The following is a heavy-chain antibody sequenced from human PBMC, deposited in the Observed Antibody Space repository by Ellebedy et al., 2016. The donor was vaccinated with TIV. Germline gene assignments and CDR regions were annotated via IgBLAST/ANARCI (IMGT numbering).Heavy chain of an antibody. CDR2: MNPNSGNT. J-gene: IGHJ4*02. Sequence: AASVKVSCKASGYTFTSYDINWVRQATGQGLEWMGWMNPNSGNTGYAQKFQGRVTMTRDTSTSTVYMELSSLRSEDTAVYYCAREIERGYGSRAGEGYWGQGTLVTVSS. CDR3: AREIERGYGSRAGEGY. CDR1: GYTFTSYD. D-gene: IGHD3-10*01. V-gene: IGHV1-8*01.